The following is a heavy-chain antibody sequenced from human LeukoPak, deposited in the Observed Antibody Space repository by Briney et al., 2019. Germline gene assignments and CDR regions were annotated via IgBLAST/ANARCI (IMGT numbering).Heavy chain of an antibody. V-gene: IGHV4-34*01. Sequence: PSETLSLTCAVHGGSFSGYYWSWIRQPPGKGLEWIGEINHSGITNYNPSFKSRVTISGDTSKNQFSLRLSSATAADTAVYYCACTVNNDYWGQGTLATVSS. CDR2: INHSGIT. D-gene: IGHD2-8*02. CDR3: ACTVNNDY. J-gene: IGHJ4*02. CDR1: GGSFSGYY.